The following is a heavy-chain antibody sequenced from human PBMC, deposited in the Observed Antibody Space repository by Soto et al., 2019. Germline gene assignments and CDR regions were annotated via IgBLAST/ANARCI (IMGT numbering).Heavy chain of an antibody. D-gene: IGHD5-12*01. CDR3: ARGQEGVVATH. J-gene: IGHJ4*02. Sequence: QVQLQQWGAGLLKPSETLSLNCAVNGGSLSGYYWSWIRQPPGKGLEWIGEIKDGGYTNYSPSLKSRDTISSDRSNNQFSLRLNSVTAADTAVYYCARGQEGVVATHWDQGALVTVSS. CDR2: IKDGGYT. V-gene: IGHV4-34*01. CDR1: GGSLSGYY.